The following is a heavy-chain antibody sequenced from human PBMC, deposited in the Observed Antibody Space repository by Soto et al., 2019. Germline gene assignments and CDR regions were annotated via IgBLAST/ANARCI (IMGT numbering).Heavy chain of an antibody. CDR3: ARRGLSSSSTFRYHYYGMDV. CDR2: MNPNSGNT. J-gene: IGHJ6*02. V-gene: IGHV1-8*01. D-gene: IGHD6-6*01. Sequence: QVQLVQSGAEVKKPGASVKVSCKASGYTFTSDDINWVRQATGQGLEWMGWMNPNSGNTGYAQKFGRVTMTRNTSISTAYMELSSLRSEDTAVYYCARRGLSSSSTFRYHYYGMDVWGQGTTVTVSS. CDR1: GYTFTSDD.